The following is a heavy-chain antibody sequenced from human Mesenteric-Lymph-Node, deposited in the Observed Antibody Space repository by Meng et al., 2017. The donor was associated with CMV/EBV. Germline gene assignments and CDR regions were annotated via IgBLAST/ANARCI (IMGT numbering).Heavy chain of an antibody. D-gene: IGHD3-3*01. CDR2: IYHSGST. J-gene: IGHJ4*02. V-gene: IGHV4-4*02. CDR3: ASVRGGYDYWSGSPLDY. Sequence: SSSRSHWWSWVRQPPGKGLECIGEIYHSGSTTYNPSLRGRITMSLDKSKNQFSLNLTSVTAADTAVYYCASVRGGYDYWSGSPLDYWGQGILVTVSS. CDR1: SSSRSHW.